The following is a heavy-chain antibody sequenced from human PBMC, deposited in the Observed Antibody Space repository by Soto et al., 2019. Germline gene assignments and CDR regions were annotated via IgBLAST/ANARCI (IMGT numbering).Heavy chain of an antibody. D-gene: IGHD2-21*02. V-gene: IGHV4-4*02. CDR2: VYHTGDT. J-gene: IGHJ5*02. CDR3: AREIVTAGGNNYFDP. Sequence: PSETLSLTCGVSGGTVSSSHCLIVFRHSPGGVLEWIGNVYHTGDTNFNPSLQSRVTISVDKSNNQFSLRLNSLTAADTAVYFCAREIVTAGGNNYFDPWGPGTLVTVSS. CDR1: GGTVSSSHC.